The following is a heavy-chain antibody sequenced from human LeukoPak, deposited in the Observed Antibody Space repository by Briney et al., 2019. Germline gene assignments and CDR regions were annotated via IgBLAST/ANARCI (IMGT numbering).Heavy chain of an antibody. CDR2: LFIGGGT. D-gene: IGHD3-10*01. CDR1: VGSIIGSY. J-gene: IGHJ4*02. V-gene: IGHV4-4*09. Sequence: SETLSFTSIGSVGSIIGSYWRGICQPLGKGLGWVGYLFIGGGTTYNPSLKSRVTIPVATSKNQSSLKLSSVTAAGTAVYYCARLKGIYYGSGTRGPFDYWGQGTLVTVSS. CDR3: ARLKGIYYGSGTRGPFDY.